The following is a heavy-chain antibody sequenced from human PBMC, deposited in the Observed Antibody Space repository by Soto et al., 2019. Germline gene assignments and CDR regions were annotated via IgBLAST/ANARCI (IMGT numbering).Heavy chain of an antibody. CDR3: ARGVYSSGLVKDY. V-gene: IGHV1-2*04. CDR1: GFTFSSYG. Sequence: PGGSLRLSCAVSGFTFSSYGMHWVRQAPGQGLEWMGWINPNSGGTNYAQKFQGWVTMTRDTSISTAYMELSRLRSDDTAVYSCARGVYSSGLVKDYWGQGTLVTVS. J-gene: IGHJ4*02. CDR2: INPNSGGT. D-gene: IGHD6-19*01.